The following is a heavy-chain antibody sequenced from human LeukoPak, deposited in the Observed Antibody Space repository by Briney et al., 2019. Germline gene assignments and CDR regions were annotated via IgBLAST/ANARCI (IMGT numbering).Heavy chain of an antibody. CDR3: AKDIGSSGYYLGCFDR. CDR2: ISDDGNNK. D-gene: IGHD3-22*01. Sequence: GGSLRLSCAASGFTFSNYGMHWVRQAPGKGLEWVAVISDDGNNKYYADSVKGRFTISRDNSKNTLYLQMNSLRAEDTAVYYCAKDIGSSGYYLGCFDRWGQGTLVTVSS. CDR1: GFTFSNYG. V-gene: IGHV3-30*18. J-gene: IGHJ4*02.